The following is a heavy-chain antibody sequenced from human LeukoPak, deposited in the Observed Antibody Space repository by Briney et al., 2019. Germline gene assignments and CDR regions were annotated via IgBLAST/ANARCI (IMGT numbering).Heavy chain of an antibody. CDR1: GYTFTNYA. Sequence: ASVKVSCKASGYTFTNYAMHWVRQAPGQRLEWMGRISGGSGDTKYSQEFQGRVTITRDTSASTAYMELSSLRSEDTAVYYCARIGWELPHTDYYFDYWGQGTLVTVSS. J-gene: IGHJ4*02. V-gene: IGHV1-3*01. CDR2: ISGGSGDT. D-gene: IGHD1-26*01. CDR3: ARIGWELPHTDYYFDY.